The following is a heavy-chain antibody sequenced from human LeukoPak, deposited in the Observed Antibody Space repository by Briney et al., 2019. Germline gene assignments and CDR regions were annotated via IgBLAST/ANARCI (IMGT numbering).Heavy chain of an antibody. CDR1: GFTSSDYY. V-gene: IGHV3-7*03. J-gene: IGHJ4*02. CDR2: IKEDGSEE. D-gene: IGHD5-24*01. CDR3: AKDRRWLQASGPFDY. Sequence: PGGSLRLSCAASGFTSSDYYMSWVRQAPGKGLEWVANIKEDGSEENYVDSVKGRFTISRDNSKNTLYLQMNSLRAEDTAVYYCAKDRRWLQASGPFDYWGQGTLVTVSS.